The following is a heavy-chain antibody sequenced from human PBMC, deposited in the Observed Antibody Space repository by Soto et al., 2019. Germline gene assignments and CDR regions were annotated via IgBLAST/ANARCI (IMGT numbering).Heavy chain of an antibody. D-gene: IGHD3-22*01. CDR3: ARVRGGEACDYASLFDR. CDR2: IHDSGNT. Sequence: VQLQESGPGLVTPSQTLSLTCTVFGGSVSIGDYLWSWIRQRPGKGLEWIGYIHDSGNTYYNPSLKSRVTISLDTSKNQFSLKVTSMTAADTAVYFCARVRGGEACDYASLFDRWGQGNLVTVSS. J-gene: IGHJ5*02. V-gene: IGHV4-30-4*01. CDR1: GGSVSIGDYL.